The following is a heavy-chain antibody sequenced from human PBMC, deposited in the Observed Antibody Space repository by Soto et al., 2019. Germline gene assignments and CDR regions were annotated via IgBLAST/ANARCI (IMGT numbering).Heavy chain of an antibody. CDR3: ATDRGYCSGGSCYFWFDP. CDR2: FDPEDGET. V-gene: IGHV1-24*01. CDR1: GYTLTELS. Sequence: GASVKVSCKVSGYTLTELSMHWVRQAPGKRLEWMGGFDPEDGETIYAQKFQGRVTMTEDTSTDTAYMELSSLRSEDTAVYYCATDRGYCSGGSCYFWFDPWGQGTLVTVSS. D-gene: IGHD2-15*01. J-gene: IGHJ5*02.